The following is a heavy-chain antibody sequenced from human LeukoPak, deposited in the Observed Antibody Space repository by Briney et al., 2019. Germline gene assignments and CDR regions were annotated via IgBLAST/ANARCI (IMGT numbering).Heavy chain of an antibody. D-gene: IGHD3-10*01. J-gene: IGHJ6*02. Sequence: ASVKVSCKASGGTFSSYAISWVRQAPGQGLEWMGGIIPIFGTANYAQKFQGRVTITADESTSTAYMELSSLRSEDTAVYYCARDRGVANHHYYYYGMDVWGQGTTVTVSS. V-gene: IGHV1-69*13. CDR1: GGTFSSYA. CDR3: ARDRGVANHHYYYYGMDV. CDR2: IIPIFGTA.